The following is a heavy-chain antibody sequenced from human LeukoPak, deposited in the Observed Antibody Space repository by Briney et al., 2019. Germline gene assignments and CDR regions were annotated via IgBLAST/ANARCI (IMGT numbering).Heavy chain of an antibody. V-gene: IGHV4-4*07. CDR2: THTSGST. J-gene: IGHJ6*03. Sequence: SETLSLTCTVSGGSISSYYWTWIRQPAGKGLEWIGRTHTSGSTNYNPSLKSRATISVDTSKNQFSLKLTSVTAADTAVYYCTRAASSGPLFTYHMDVWGKGTTVTVSS. CDR1: GGSISSYY. D-gene: IGHD3-22*01. CDR3: TRAASSGPLFTYHMDV.